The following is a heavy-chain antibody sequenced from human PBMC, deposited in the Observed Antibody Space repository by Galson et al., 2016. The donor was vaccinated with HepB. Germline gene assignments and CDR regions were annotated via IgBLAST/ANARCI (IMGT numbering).Heavy chain of an antibody. J-gene: IGHJ6*02. V-gene: IGHV3-20*04. CDR3: ARGGYCSSTRCQDNYYYYGMDV. Sequence: SLRLSCAASGFTFSSYAMSWVRQAPGKGLEWVSGLNWNGGRTGYVDSVKGRFTISRDNAKNSLYLQMNSLRVEDTARYSCARGGYCSSTRCQDNYYYYGMDVWGQGTTVTVSS. CDR2: LNWNGGRT. CDR1: GFTFSSYA. D-gene: IGHD2-2*01.